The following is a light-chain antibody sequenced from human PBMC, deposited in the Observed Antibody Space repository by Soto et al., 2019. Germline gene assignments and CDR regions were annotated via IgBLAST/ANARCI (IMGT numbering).Light chain of an antibody. CDR3: QRYNNWPRT. J-gene: IGKJ1*01. V-gene: IGKV3-15*01. CDR2: GAS. CDR1: QSVSSN. Sequence: EIVMTQSPATLSLSPGERATLSCRASQSVSSNLAWYQQKPGQAPRLLIYGASTRATGIPARFSGSGYRTEFTLTISILQSEDVAVYYCQRYNNWPRTFGQGTRVEIK.